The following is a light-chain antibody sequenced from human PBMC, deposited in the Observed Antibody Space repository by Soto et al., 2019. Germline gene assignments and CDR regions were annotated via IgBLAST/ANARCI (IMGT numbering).Light chain of an antibody. CDR2: AAS. J-gene: IGKJ4*01. Sequence: DIQLTRSPSFLSASVGDRVTITYRASQGISSYLAWYQQKPGKAPKLLIYAASTLQSGVPSRFSGSGSGTEFTLTISSLQPEDFATYYCQQPNGLTFGGGTKVEIK. V-gene: IGKV1-9*01. CDR3: QQPNGLT. CDR1: QGISSY.